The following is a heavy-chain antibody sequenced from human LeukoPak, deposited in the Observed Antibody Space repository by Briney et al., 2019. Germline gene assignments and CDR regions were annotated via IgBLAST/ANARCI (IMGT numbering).Heavy chain of an antibody. J-gene: IGHJ5*02. CDR1: GGSISSSISY. V-gene: IGHV4-39*07. CDR3: AREGCSGGSCRRPYNWFDP. Sequence: PSETLSLTCTVSGGSISSSISYWGWIRQPPGKGLEWIGSIYYNGRTYYNPSLKSRVTISLDTSRNQFSLKLTSATAADTAVYYCAREGCSGGSCRRPYNWFDPWGQGTLVTVSS. CDR2: IYYNGRT. D-gene: IGHD2-15*01.